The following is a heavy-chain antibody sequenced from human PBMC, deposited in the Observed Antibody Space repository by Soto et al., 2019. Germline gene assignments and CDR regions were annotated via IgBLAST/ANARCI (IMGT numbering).Heavy chain of an antibody. V-gene: IGHV4-34*01. CDR1: GGSFSGYY. Sequence: WETLSLTCAVYGGSFSGYYWSWIRQPPGKGLEWIGEINHSGSTNYNPSLKSRVTISVDTSKNQFSLKLSPVTAADTAVYYCARPYYYDSSGYYLYWGQGTLVTVSS. J-gene: IGHJ4*02. CDR2: INHSGST. D-gene: IGHD3-22*01. CDR3: ARPYYYDSSGYYLY.